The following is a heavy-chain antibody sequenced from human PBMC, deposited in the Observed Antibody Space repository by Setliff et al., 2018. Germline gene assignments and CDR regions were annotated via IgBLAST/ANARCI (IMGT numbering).Heavy chain of an antibody. Sequence: TLSLTCAVYGGSFSGYYWSWIRQPPGKRLEWIGEIIHSGSTNYNPSLKSRVTISMDTSKNQFSLKAPSVTAADTAVYYCARSFSRSGKFLLDYWGQGALVTVSS. V-gene: IGHV4-34*12. CDR2: IIHSGST. D-gene: IGHD1-26*01. J-gene: IGHJ4*02. CDR3: ARSFSRSGKFLLDY. CDR1: GGSFSGYY.